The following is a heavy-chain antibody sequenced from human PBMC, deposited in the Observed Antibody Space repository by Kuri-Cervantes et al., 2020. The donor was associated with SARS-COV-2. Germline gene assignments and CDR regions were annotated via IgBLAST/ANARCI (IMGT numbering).Heavy chain of an antibody. CDR3: AVVAATGYFQH. V-gene: IGHV3-53*01. J-gene: IGHJ1*01. Sequence: GESLKISCAASGFTVSGIYMGWVRQAPGKGLEWVSVIYSGGSTYYAESVKGRFTISRDNSKNTLYLQMNSLRAEDTAVYYCAVVAATGYFQHWGQGTLVTVSS. D-gene: IGHD2-15*01. CDR1: GFTVSGIY. CDR2: IYSGGST.